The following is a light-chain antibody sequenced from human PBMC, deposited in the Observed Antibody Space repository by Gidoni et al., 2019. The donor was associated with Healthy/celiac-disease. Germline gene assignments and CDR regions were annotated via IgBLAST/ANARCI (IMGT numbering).Light chain of an antibody. Sequence: PGKAPKLLIYKASSLESGVPSRFSGSGSGTEFTLTISSLQPDDFATYYCQQYNSFGQGTKLEIK. V-gene: IGKV1-5*03. J-gene: IGKJ2*01. CDR2: KAS. CDR3: QQYNS.